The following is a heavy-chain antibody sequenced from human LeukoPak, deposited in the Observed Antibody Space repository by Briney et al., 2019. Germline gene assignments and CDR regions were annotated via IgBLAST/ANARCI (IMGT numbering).Heavy chain of an antibody. D-gene: IGHD6-19*01. V-gene: IGHV3-13*01. CDR3: ARAVAGTDEIDS. CDR1: GFSVSSYD. Sequence: GGSLRLSCAGSGFSVSSYDMLWVRQSTGKGLEWVSAIGSGGDTYYAGSVKGRFTISRESAKNSFYLQMNSLSAGDTAVYFCARAVAGTDEIDSWDQGTLVTVSS. CDR2: IGSGGDT. J-gene: IGHJ4*02.